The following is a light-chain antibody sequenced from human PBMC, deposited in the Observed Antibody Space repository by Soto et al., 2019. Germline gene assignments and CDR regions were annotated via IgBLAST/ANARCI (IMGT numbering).Light chain of an antibody. J-gene: IGLJ1*01. CDR2: DTT. CDR1: TGAVTNGHY. CDR3: LPSYNGPYV. Sequence: QAVVTQEPSLTVSPGGTVTRTCGSSTGAVTNGHYPYWFQQKPGQAPRTLIYDTTNRHSWTPARFSGSLLGGKAALTLSGAQPEDEAEYYCLPSYNGPYVFGTGTKVTVL. V-gene: IGLV7-46*01.